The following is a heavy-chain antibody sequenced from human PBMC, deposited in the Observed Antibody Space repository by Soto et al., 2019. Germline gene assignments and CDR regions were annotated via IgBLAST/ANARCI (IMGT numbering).Heavy chain of an antibody. J-gene: IGHJ3*02. Sequence: PGGSLRLSCAASGFTFSSYWMSWVRQAPGKGLEWVANIKQDGSEKYYVDSVKGRFTISRDNAKNSLYLQMNSLRAEDTAVYYCARESAEIVVVTDAFDIWGQGTVVTVSS. CDR1: GFTFSSYW. V-gene: IGHV3-7*03. CDR3: ARESAEIVVVTDAFDI. D-gene: IGHD3-22*01. CDR2: IKQDGSEK.